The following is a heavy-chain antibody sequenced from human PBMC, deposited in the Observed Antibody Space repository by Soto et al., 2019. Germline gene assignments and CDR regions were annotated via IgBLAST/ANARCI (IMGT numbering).Heavy chain of an antibody. D-gene: IGHD5-12*01. Sequence: QVQLVQSGAEVKKPGASVKVSCKASGYTFTSYDINWVRQATGQGLEWMGRMNPNSGDTGFARKFQGRLTMTRNTSISTAHMELSGLRSEDTAIYYCARDDGGYAYIGYWGQGTLVTVSS. J-gene: IGHJ4*02. CDR3: ARDDGGYAYIGY. V-gene: IGHV1-8*01. CDR2: MNPNSGDT. CDR1: GYTFTSYD.